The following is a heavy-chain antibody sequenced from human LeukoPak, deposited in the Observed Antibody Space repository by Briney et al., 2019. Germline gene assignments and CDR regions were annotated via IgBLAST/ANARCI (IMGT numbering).Heavy chain of an antibody. CDR2: INPKSGGT. CDR1: GYTFTGYY. V-gene: IGHV1-2*02. CDR3: ARDQTYCSSTSCYAILDYYYYGMDV. Sequence: ASVKVSCKASGYTFTGYYMHWLRQAPGQGLEWMGLINPKSGGTHNAQKFQGRVTMTRDTSISTAYMELSSLRSEDTAVYYCARDQTYCSSTSCYAILDYYYYGMDVWGQGTTVTVSS. D-gene: IGHD2-2*01. J-gene: IGHJ6*02.